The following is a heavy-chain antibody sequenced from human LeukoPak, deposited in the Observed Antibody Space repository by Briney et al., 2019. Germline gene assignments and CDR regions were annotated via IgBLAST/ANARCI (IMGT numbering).Heavy chain of an antibody. CDR2: IRYDGSNK. CDR3: ASGYSSGPVY. Sequence: GGSLRLSCAASGFTFKSYGMHWVRQAPGKGLEWVAFIRYDGSNKYYADSVKGRFTISRDNSQNTLYLQMNSLRAEDTAVYYCASGYSSGPVYWGQGNLVTVSS. J-gene: IGHJ4*02. CDR1: GFTFKSYG. V-gene: IGHV3-30*02. D-gene: IGHD6-19*01.